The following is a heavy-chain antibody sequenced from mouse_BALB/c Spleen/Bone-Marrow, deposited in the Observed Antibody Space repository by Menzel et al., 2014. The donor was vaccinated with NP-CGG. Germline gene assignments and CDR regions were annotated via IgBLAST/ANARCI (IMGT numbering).Heavy chain of an antibody. Sequence: QVQLQQPGAELARPGASVKLSCKASGYTFTSYWMQWVKQRPGQGLEWIGAIYPGDGDTRYTQKLKGKATLTADKSSSTAYMQLSSLASEDSAVYYCARWRYYFDYWGQGTTLTVSS. CDR2: IYPGDGDT. J-gene: IGHJ2*01. D-gene: IGHD2-3*01. CDR3: ARWRYYFDY. V-gene: IGHV1-87*01. CDR1: GYTFTSYW.